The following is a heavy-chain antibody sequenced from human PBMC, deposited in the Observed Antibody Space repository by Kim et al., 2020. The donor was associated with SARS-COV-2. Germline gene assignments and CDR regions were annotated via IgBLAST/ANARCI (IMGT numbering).Heavy chain of an antibody. CDR3: ARGPLVISGGYYYYY. J-gene: IGHJ6*03. D-gene: IGHD3-22*01. Sequence: GGSLRLSCTASGFSFGDYAITWVRQAPGKGLELVGFIRSKVYGATTESAASVQGRFTISRDDSKRIAYLQMNSLKTEDTAVYYCARGPLVISGGYYYYY. CDR2: IRSKVYGATT. V-gene: IGHV3-49*04. CDR1: GFSFGDYA.